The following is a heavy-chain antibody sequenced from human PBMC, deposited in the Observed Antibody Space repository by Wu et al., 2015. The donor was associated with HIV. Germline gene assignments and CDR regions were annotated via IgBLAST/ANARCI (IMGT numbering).Heavy chain of an antibody. CDR3: ARDGATYYYDSSGYYEGFDP. CDR1: GGTFSSYA. J-gene: IGHJ5*02. CDR2: IIPIFGTA. V-gene: IGHV1-69*13. D-gene: IGHD3-22*01. Sequence: QVQLVQSGAEVKKPGSSVKVSCKASGGTFSSYAISWVRQAPGQGLEWMGRIIPIFGTANYAQKFQGRVTITADESTSTAYMELSSLRSEDTAVYYCARDGATYYYDSSGYYEGFDPWGQGNPGHRLL.